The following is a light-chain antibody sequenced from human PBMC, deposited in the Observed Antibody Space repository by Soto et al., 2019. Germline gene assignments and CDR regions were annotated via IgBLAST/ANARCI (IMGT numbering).Light chain of an antibody. CDR1: SSNIRSNT. V-gene: IGLV1-44*01. CDR2: SNN. Sequence: QSVLTQPTSASGTPGQRVTISCSGSSSNIRSNTVNWYQQLPGTAPKLLIYSNNQRPSGVPDRFSGSKSGTSASLAISGLQSEDEADYYCAAWDDSLNGPVFGGGTKVTVL. J-gene: IGLJ2*01. CDR3: AAWDDSLNGPV.